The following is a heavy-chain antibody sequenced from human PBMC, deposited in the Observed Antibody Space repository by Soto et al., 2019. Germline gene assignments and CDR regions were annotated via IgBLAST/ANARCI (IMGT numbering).Heavy chain of an antibody. Sequence: PSETLSLTCTVSGGSISSSSHYWGWIRQPPGEGLEWIGSVYYSGSTYYNPSLKSRVSVLVDTSRNQFSLKLSSVTAADTAVYYCARQNTVAGIHYYYGMDVWGQGTTVTSP. CDR1: GGSISSSSHY. D-gene: IGHD6-19*01. CDR2: VYYSGST. V-gene: IGHV4-39*01. CDR3: ARQNTVAGIHYYYGMDV. J-gene: IGHJ6*02.